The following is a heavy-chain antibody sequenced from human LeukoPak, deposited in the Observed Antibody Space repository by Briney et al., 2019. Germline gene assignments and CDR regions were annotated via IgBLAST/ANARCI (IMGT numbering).Heavy chain of an antibody. V-gene: IGHV1-2*02. CDR1: GYTFTGYY. CDR3: ARDDAVAAADTFDY. J-gene: IGHJ4*02. Sequence: GASVKVSCKASGYTFTGYYMHWVRQAPGQGLEWMGWINPNSGGTNYAQKFQGRVTMTRDTSISTAYMELSRLRSDDTAVYYCARDDAVAAADTFDYWGQGTLVPVSS. CDR2: INPNSGGT. D-gene: IGHD6-13*01.